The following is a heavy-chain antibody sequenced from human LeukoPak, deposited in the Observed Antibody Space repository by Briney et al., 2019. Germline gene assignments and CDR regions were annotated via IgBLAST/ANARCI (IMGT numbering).Heavy chain of an antibody. V-gene: IGHV4-34*01. D-gene: IGHD3-22*01. CDR3: ARLAYYDLYYFDY. Sequence: PSETLSLTCAVYGGSFSGYYWSWIRQPPGKGLEWIGEINHSGSTNYNPSLKSRVTISVDTSKNQFSLKLSSVTAADTAVYYCARLAYYDLYYFDYWGQGTLVTVSS. CDR1: GGSFSGYY. CDR2: INHSGST. J-gene: IGHJ4*02.